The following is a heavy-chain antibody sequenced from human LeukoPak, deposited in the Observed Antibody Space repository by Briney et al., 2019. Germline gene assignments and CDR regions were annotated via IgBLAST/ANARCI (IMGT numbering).Heavy chain of an antibody. D-gene: IGHD1-26*01. CDR3: ARYYRYGSSPRIRYYFDY. V-gene: IGHV4-61*02. CDR2: IYTSGST. J-gene: IGHJ4*02. Sequence: PSETLSLTCTVSGGSISSGSYYWSWIRQPAGKGLEWIGRIYTSGSTNYNPSLKSRVTISVDTSKNQFSLKLSSVTAADTAVYYCARYYRYGSSPRIRYYFDYWGQGTLVTVSS. CDR1: GGSISSGSYY.